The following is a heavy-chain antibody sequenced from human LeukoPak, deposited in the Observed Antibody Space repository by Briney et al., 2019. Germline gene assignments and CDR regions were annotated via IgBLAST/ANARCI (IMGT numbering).Heavy chain of an antibody. D-gene: IGHD6-6*01. CDR1: GGSISSYY. Sequence: SETLSLTCTVSGGSISSYYWSWIRQPPGKGLEWIGYIYYSGSTNYNPSLKSRVTISVDTSKNQFSLKLSSVTAADTAVYYCARVTSIAARLRRYWFDPWGQGTLVTVSS. CDR2: IYYSGST. CDR3: ARVTSIAARLRRYWFDP. J-gene: IGHJ5*02. V-gene: IGHV4-59*12.